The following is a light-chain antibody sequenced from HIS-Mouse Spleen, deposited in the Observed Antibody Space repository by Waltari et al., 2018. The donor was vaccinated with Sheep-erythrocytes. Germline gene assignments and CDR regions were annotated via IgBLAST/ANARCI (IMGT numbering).Light chain of an antibody. CDR3: QQRSNWYT. V-gene: IGKV3-11*01. CDR2: DAS. J-gene: IGKJ2*01. Sequence: EIVLTQSPATLSFSPGERATLSCRASQRVSSYLAWYQQKPGQAPRLLIYDASNRATGIPARFSGSGSGTDFTLTISSLEPEDFAVYYWQQRSNWYTFGQGTKLEIK. CDR1: QRVSSY.